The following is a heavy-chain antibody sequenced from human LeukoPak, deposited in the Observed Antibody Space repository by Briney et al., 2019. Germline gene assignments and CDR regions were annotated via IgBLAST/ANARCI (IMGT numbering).Heavy chain of an antibody. J-gene: IGHJ5*02. V-gene: IGHV4-38-2*02. CDR3: ARDLSSGYIMYNWFDP. CDR1: GYSISSGYY. Sequence: SETLSLTCAVSGYSISSGYYWGWIRQPPGKGLEWIGSIYHSGSTYYNPSLKSRVTISVDTSKNQFSLKLSSVTAADTAVYCCARDLSSGYIMYNWFDPWGQGTLVTVSS. CDR2: IYHSGST. D-gene: IGHD3-22*01.